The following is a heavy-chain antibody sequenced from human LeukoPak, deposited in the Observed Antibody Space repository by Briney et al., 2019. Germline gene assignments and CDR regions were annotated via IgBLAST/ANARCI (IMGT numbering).Heavy chain of an antibody. CDR3: ARGWVDY. V-gene: IGHV4-59*01. J-gene: IGHJ4*02. CDR1: GGSISSYY. D-gene: IGHD6-13*01. CDR2: TYYSGST. Sequence: SETLSLTCTVSGGSISSYYWSWIRQPPGKGLEWIGYTYYSGSTNYNPSLKSRVTISVDTSKNQFSLRLSSVTAADTAVYYCARGWVDYWGQGTLVTVSS.